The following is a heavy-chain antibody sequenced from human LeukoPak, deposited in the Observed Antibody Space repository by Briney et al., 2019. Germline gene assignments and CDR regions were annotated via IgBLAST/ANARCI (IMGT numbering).Heavy chain of an antibody. CDR3: ARDTYYYDSSGYYYPGGFDY. CDR1: GFTFSSYN. D-gene: IGHD3-22*01. V-gene: IGHV3-21*01. Sequence: GGSLRLSCAASGFTFSSYNMDWVRQAPGKGLEWVSSISSSSSYIYYADSMKGRFPISRDNAKNSLYLQMNSLRAEDTAVYYCARDTYYYDSSGYYYPGGFDYWGQGTLVTVSS. CDR2: ISSSSSYI. J-gene: IGHJ4*02.